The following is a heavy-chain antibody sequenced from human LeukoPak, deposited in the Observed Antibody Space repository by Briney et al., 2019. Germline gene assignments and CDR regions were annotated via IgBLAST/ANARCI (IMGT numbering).Heavy chain of an antibody. D-gene: IGHD5-12*01. J-gene: IGHJ4*02. V-gene: IGHV4-59*01. CDR1: GGSISSYY. Sequence: SETLSLTCTVSGGSISSYYWSWIRQPPGKGLECIGYIYSNGSTHYNPSLKSRVTISVDMSKNQFSVKLSSVTAADTAVYYCARGAYSGYDLDYWGQGTLVTVSS. CDR3: ARGAYSGYDLDY. CDR2: IYSNGST.